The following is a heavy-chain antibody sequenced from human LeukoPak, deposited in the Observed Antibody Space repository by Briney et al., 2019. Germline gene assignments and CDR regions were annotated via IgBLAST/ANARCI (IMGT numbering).Heavy chain of an antibody. CDR1: GGSISNYY. J-gene: IGHJ6*03. V-gene: IGHV4-4*07. CDR3: ARDFGTPYYYYMDV. D-gene: IGHD3-16*01. Sequence: SETLSLTCTVSGGSISNYYWGWIRQPAGKGLEWIGRIYTSGSTNYNPSLKSRVTISVDTSKNQFSLKLSSVTAADTAVYYCARDFGTPYYYYMDVWGKGTTVTISS. CDR2: IYTSGST.